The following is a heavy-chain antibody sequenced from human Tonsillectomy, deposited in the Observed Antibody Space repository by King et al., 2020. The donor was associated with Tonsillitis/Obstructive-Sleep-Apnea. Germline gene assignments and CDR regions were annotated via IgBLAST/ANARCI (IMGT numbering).Heavy chain of an antibody. Sequence: QLVQSGAEVKKPGASVKVSCKASGYTFTGYYMHWVRQAPGQGLEWMGWINPNSGGTNYAQKFQGRVTMTRDTSISTAYMELSRLRSDDTAVYYCTGDEGELPLRIYYFDYWGQGTLVTVSS. D-gene: IGHD1-26*01. CDR2: INPNSGGT. J-gene: IGHJ4*02. V-gene: IGHV1-2*02. CDR3: TGDEGELPLRIYYFDY. CDR1: GYTFTGYY.